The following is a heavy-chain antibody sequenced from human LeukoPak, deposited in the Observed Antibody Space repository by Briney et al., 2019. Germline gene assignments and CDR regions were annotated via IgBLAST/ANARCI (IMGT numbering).Heavy chain of an antibody. V-gene: IGHV1-18*04. Sequence: ASVKVSCKASGYTFTGYYMHWVRQAPGQGLEWMGWISAYNGNTNYAQKLQGRVTMTTDTSTSTAYMELRSLRSDDTAVYYCARDRDSSGSGDYWGQGTLVTVSS. CDR3: ARDRDSSGSGDY. CDR2: ISAYNGNT. J-gene: IGHJ4*02. D-gene: IGHD3-22*01. CDR1: GYTFTGYY.